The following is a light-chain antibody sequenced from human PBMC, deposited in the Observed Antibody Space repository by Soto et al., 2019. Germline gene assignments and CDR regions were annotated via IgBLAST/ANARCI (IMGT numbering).Light chain of an antibody. CDR3: GVHDSYPIT. CDR1: QGISNF. CDR2: AAS. V-gene: IGKV1-9*01. J-gene: IGKJ5*01. Sequence: IQCSHSPFLLSASVGDRVSITCRASQGISNFLVWYQQKPGGAPKSLIYAASTLQSGVPSRFSGSGSGTEFTLTISSLQPEDSATYYCGVHDSYPITFGQGTRLE.